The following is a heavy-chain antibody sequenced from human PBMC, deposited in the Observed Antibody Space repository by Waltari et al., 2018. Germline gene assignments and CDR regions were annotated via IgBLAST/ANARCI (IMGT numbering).Heavy chain of an antibody. V-gene: IGHV4-61*09. CDR3: ARSIVVVVADQVHYYYYGMDV. CDR1: GGSISSGSYY. J-gene: IGHJ6*02. Sequence: QVQLQESGPGLVKPSQTLSLTCTVSGGSISSGSYYWSWIRQPAGKGLEWIGYIYTSGSTNYNPSLKSRVTISVDTSKNQFSLKLSSVTAADTAVYYCARSIVVVVADQVHYYYYGMDVWGQGTTVTVSS. D-gene: IGHD2-15*01. CDR2: IYTSGST.